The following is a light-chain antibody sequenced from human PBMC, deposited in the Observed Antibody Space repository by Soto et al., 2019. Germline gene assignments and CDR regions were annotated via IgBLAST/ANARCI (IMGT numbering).Light chain of an antibody. CDR1: QSVNGN. J-gene: IGKJ2*01. CDR2: GAS. Sequence: EIVRRQSPATLSVSQGERAPLSSRASQSVNGNLAWYQQKPGQAPRLLIYGASTRAAGIPARFSGSGSGTEFSLTISSLQSQDFAVYYCQQYNNRPPDTFGQGTKLEIK. CDR3: QQYNNRPPDT. V-gene: IGKV3-15*01.